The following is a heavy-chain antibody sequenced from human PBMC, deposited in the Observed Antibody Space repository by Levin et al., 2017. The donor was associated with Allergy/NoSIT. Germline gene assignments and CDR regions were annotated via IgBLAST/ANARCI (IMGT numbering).Heavy chain of an antibody. Sequence: SETLSLTCAVYGGSFSGYYWSWIRQPPGKGLEWIGEINHSGSTNYNPSLKSRVTISVDTSKNQFSLKLSSVTAADTAVYYCARGLYSGYEQTAPRYWGQGTLVTVSS. V-gene: IGHV4-34*01. CDR2: INHSGST. J-gene: IGHJ4*02. CDR1: GGSFSGYY. D-gene: IGHD5-12*01. CDR3: ARGLYSGYEQTAPRY.